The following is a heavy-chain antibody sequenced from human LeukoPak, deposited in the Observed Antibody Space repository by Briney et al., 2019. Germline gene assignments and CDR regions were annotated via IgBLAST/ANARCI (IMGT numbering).Heavy chain of an antibody. Sequence: PSETLSLTCTFSGGSITTYYWSWIRQPPGQRLEWIGYVHYTGSTNYNPPLKSRVTISIDTSKNQFSLQLTSVTAADTAVYYCARDYTGGFDIWGQGTMVTVSS. CDR2: VHYTGST. CDR3: ARDYTGGFDI. D-gene: IGHD1-26*01. J-gene: IGHJ3*02. CDR1: GGSITTYY. V-gene: IGHV4-59*01.